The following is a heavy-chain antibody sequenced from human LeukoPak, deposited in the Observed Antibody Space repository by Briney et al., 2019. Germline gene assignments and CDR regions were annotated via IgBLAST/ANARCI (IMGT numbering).Heavy chain of an antibody. D-gene: IGHD2-2*01. V-gene: IGHV4-38-2*02. CDR2: IYHSGST. CDR1: GGSISGYY. Sequence: SETLSLTCTVSGGSISGYYWGWIRQPPGKGLEWIGSIYHSGSTYYNPSLKSRVTISVDTSKNQFSLKLSSVTAADTAVYYCARVRLGYCSSTSCYVALYYYYYYGMDVWGQGTTVTVSS. CDR3: ARVRLGYCSSTSCYVALYYYYYYGMDV. J-gene: IGHJ6*02.